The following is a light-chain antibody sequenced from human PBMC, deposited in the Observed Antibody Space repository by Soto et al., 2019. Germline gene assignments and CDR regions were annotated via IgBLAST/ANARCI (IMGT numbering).Light chain of an antibody. CDR1: SSNIGINY. V-gene: IGLV1-47*01. Sequence: QPVLTQPPSASGNPGQTVTISCSGSSSNIGINYVYWYQQLPGTAPKLLIYRNSQRPSGIPDRFSGSKSGTSASLAISGLRSEDAADYYCAAWDDSLGSHAVFGGGTQLTVL. J-gene: IGLJ7*01. CDR2: RNS. CDR3: AAWDDSLGSHAV.